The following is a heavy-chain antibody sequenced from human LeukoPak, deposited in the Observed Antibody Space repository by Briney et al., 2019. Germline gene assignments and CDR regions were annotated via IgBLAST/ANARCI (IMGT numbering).Heavy chain of an antibody. CDR2: IIPIFGTA. D-gene: IGHD2-15*01. Sequence: ASVRVSCKASGGTFSSYAISWVRQAPGQGLEWMGGIIPIFGTANYAQKFQGRVTITTDESTSTAYMELSSLRSAATAVYSCARVDCSGGNCYTSFDGWGQGTLVSVSS. CDR1: GGTFSSYA. V-gene: IGHV1-69*05. J-gene: IGHJ4*02. CDR3: ARVDCSGGNCYTSFDG.